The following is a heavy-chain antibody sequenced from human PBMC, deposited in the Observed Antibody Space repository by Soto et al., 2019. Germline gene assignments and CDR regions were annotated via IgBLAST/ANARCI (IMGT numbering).Heavy chain of an antibody. J-gene: IGHJ4*02. CDR1: GGSISSYY. D-gene: IGHD3-3*01. Sequence: SETLSLTCTVSGGSISSYYWSWIRQPPGKGLEWIGYIYYSGSTNYNPSLKSRVTISVDTSKNQFSLKLSSVTAADTAVYYCARIRRFLEWPNFDYWGQGALVTVSS. CDR3: ARIRRFLEWPNFDY. V-gene: IGHV4-59*01. CDR2: IYYSGST.